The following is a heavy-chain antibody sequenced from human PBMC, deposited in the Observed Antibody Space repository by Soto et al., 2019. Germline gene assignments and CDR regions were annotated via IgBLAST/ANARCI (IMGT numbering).Heavy chain of an antibody. CDR3: ARIRSVGFLRTNFDY. D-gene: IGHD3-10*01. CDR2: IFSNDEK. J-gene: IGHJ4*02. V-gene: IGHV2-26*01. CDR1: GFSLSNARMG. Sequence: SGPTLVNPTETLTLTCTVSGFSLSNARMGVSWIRQPPGKALEWLAHIFSNDEKSYSTSLKSRLTISKDTSKSQVVLTMTNMDPVDTAPYYCARIRSVGFLRTNFDYWGQGPLVTVSS.